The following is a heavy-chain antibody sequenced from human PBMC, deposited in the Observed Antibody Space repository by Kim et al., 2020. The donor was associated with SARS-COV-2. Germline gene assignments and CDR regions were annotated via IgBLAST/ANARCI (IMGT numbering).Heavy chain of an antibody. CDR1: RFTLTTYW. J-gene: IGHJ4*02. CDR2: IKSDGSST. Sequence: GWSLRLSCAASRFTLTTYWMHWVRQGPGKGLVWVARIKSDGSSTTYADSVKGRFTISTDNAKNTLYLQMNSLRAEDTAVYYCARDGGYFIDYWGQGTLVSVSS. D-gene: IGHD3-9*01. V-gene: IGHV3-74*01. CDR3: ARDGGYFIDY.